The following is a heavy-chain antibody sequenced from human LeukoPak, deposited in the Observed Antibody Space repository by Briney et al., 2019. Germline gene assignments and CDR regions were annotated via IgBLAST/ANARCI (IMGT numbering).Heavy chain of an antibody. CDR2: INPSGGST. V-gene: IGHV1-46*01. Sequence: ASVKVSGKASGYTFTTYYLNWVRQAPGQGLEWMGIINPSGGSTSYAQKFQARVTMTRDTSTSTVYMELSGLTSDDTAVYYCARDWGDYGGKTDYWGQGTLVTVSS. D-gene: IGHD4-23*01. J-gene: IGHJ4*02. CDR1: GYTFTTYY. CDR3: ARDWGDYGGKTDY.